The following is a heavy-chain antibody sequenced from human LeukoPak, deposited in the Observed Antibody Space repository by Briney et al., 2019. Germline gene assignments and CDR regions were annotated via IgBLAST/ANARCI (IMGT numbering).Heavy chain of an antibody. Sequence: ASVKVSCKASGYTFTSYDINWVRQATGQGLEWMGWMNPNSGNTGYAQKFQGRVTITRNTSISTAYMELSSLRSEDTAVYYCARRSTGFGEYYFDYWGQGTLVTVSS. V-gene: IGHV1-8*03. J-gene: IGHJ4*02. CDR2: MNPNSGNT. CDR3: ARRSTGFGEYYFDY. CDR1: GYTFTSYD. D-gene: IGHD3-10*01.